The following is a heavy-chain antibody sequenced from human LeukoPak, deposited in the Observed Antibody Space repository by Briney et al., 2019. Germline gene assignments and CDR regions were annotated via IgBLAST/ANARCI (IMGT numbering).Heavy chain of an antibody. V-gene: IGHV3-23*01. CDR1: GFTFSSYA. D-gene: IGHD3-3*01. CDR3: AKNGISYDFWSGFSMDV. J-gene: IGHJ6*03. Sequence: GGSLRLSCAASGFTFSSYAMSWVRQAPGKGLEWVSAINGSGGSTYYADSVKGRFTISRDNSKNTLYLQMNSLTAEDTDVYYCAKNGISYDFWSGFSMDVWGKGTTVTVSS. CDR2: INGSGGST.